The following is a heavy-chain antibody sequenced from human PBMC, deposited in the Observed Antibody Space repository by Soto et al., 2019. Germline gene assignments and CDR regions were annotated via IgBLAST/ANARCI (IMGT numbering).Heavy chain of an antibody. J-gene: IGHJ5*02. CDR1: GYTLTELS. CDR2: FDPEDGET. V-gene: IGHV1-24*01. Sequence: ASVKVSCKVSGYTLTELSMHWVRQAPGKGLEWMGGFDPEDGETIYAQKFQGRVTMTEDTSTDTAHMELSSLRSEDTAVYYCATVGYSSGWYRPLGRLAPWGQGTLVTVSS. D-gene: IGHD6-19*01. CDR3: ATVGYSSGWYRPLGRLAP.